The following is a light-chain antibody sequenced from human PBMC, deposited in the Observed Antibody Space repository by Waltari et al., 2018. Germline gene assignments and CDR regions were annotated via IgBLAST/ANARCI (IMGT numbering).Light chain of an antibody. J-gene: IGKJ3*01. V-gene: IGKV3-11*01. CDR2: DAS. CDR3: QYRGHWPPGAT. CDR1: QSVNNR. Sequence: LSLSPGERATLSCRASQSVNNRLAWYQQKPGQAPRLLIYDASKRATGIPARFSGSGSGTDFTLTISSLEPEDFAVYYCQYRGHWPPGATFGPGTKVEIK.